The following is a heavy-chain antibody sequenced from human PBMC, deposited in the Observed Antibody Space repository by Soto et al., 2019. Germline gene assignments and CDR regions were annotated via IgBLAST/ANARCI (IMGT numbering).Heavy chain of an antibody. V-gene: IGHV4-39*01. CDR1: GFSLRRIRYY. CDR3: ASYYYDSSGYPFFDY. Sequence: PPETRSLTCPVSGFSLRRIRYYWVWILPPPGKGLEWIGSIYYSGSTYYNPSLKSRVTISVDTSKNQFSLKLSSVTAADTAVYYCASYYYDSSGYPFFDYWGQGTLV. D-gene: IGHD3-22*01. J-gene: IGHJ4*02. CDR2: IYYSGST.